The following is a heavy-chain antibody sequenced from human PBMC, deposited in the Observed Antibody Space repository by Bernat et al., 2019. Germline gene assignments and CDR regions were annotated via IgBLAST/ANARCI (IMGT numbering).Heavy chain of an antibody. D-gene: IGHD3-10*01. Sequence: QVQLVQSGAEVKKPGASVKVSCKASGYTFTGYYMHWVRQAPGQGLEWMGWINPNSGGTNYAQKFQGWVTMTRDTSISTAYMELSRLRSDDTAMYYCARGYYGSVSYYNSPFDYWGQGTLVTVSS. J-gene: IGHJ4*02. CDR3: ARGYYGSVSYYNSPFDY. V-gene: IGHV1-2*04. CDR2: INPNSGGT. CDR1: GYTFTGYY.